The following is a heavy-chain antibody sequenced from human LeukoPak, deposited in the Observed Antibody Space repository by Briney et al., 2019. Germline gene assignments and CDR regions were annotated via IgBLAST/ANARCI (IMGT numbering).Heavy chain of an antibody. Sequence: PSETLSLTCTVSGGSISSYYWSRIRQPPGKGLEWIGYIYYSGSTNYNPSLKSRVTISVDTSKNQFSLKLSSVTAADTAVYYCARGGYNWNYFDYWGQGTLVTVSS. D-gene: IGHD1-20*01. CDR1: GGSISSYY. J-gene: IGHJ4*02. V-gene: IGHV4-59*01. CDR3: ARGGYNWNYFDY. CDR2: IYYSGST.